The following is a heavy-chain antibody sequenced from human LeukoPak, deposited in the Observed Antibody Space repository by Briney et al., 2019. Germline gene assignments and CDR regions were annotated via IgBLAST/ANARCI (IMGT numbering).Heavy chain of an antibody. D-gene: IGHD3-10*01. CDR2: IKGDGTEK. J-gene: IGHJ4*02. CDR3: SRLSAMLRGPEAFYYFEY. V-gene: IGHV3-7*01. Sequence: GGSLRLSCAASGFTFNTYWMSWVRQAPGRGLEWVANIKGDGTEKYYVDSVKGRFTISRDNAKNSLFLQMNNLRAEDTAVYYCSRLSAMLRGPEAFYYFEYWGQGTLSPSPQ. CDR1: GFTFNTYW.